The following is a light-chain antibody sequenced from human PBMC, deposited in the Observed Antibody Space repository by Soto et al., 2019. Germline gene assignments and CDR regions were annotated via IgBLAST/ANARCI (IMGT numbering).Light chain of an antibody. CDR1: QSVSTSY. Sequence: EIVLTQSPGTLSLSPGERVTLSCRASQSVSTSYLAWYQQKLGQAPRLLIFGASSRATGIPDRFSGSGSGTDFTLTISRLGPEDFAVYYCQQYDSSPYTFGRGTKLEIK. J-gene: IGKJ2*01. CDR3: QQYDSSPYT. V-gene: IGKV3-20*01. CDR2: GAS.